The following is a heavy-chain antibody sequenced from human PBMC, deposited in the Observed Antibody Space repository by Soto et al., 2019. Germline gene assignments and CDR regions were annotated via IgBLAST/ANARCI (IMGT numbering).Heavy chain of an antibody. CDR2: MNPNSGNT. Sequence: QVQLVQSGAEVKKPGASVKVSCKASGYTFTSYDINWVRQATGQGLEWMGWMNPNSGNTGYAQKFQGRVTMTRNTXIXXAYMELGSLRSEDTAVYYCARSVWSVTTSIYGMDVWGQGTTVTVSS. J-gene: IGHJ6*02. D-gene: IGHD4-17*01. V-gene: IGHV1-8*01. CDR3: ARSVWSVTTSIYGMDV. CDR1: GYTFTSYD.